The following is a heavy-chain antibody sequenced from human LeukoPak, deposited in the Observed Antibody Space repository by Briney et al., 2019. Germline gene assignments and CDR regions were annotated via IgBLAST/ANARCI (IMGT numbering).Heavy chain of an antibody. CDR2: ISAYNGNT. V-gene: IGHV1-18*01. D-gene: IGHD3-22*01. CDR3: ARGRYDSSPPDS. CDR1: GYTFTSYD. J-gene: IGHJ4*02. Sequence: GASVKVSCKASGYTFTSYDISWVRQAPGQGLEWMGWISAYNGNTNFAQKLQGRVTMTADTSTTTAYMELRSLRSDDTAVYYCARGRYDSSPPDSWGQGTLVTVSS.